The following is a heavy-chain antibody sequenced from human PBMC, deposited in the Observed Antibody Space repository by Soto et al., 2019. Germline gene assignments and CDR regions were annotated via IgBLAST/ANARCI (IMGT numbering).Heavy chain of an antibody. J-gene: IGHJ4*02. V-gene: IGHV4-61*01. CDR1: GDSVSSGSYY. CDR3: ARVSYYYDSSSYVVCDY. D-gene: IGHD3-22*01. Sequence: SETLSLTCTVSGDSVSSGSYYWSWIRQPPGKGLEWIGYIYNSGSTKYNPSLKTRVTISVDPSKNQLSLKLSSVTTADTAVYYCARVSYYYDSSSYVVCDYWGQGTPVTVSS. CDR2: IYNSGST.